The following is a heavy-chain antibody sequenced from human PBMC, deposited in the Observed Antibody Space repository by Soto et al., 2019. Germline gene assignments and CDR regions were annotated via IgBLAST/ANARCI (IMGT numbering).Heavy chain of an antibody. Sequence: GGSLRLSCAASGFAFNTFAMHWVRQGPGKGLEWVAFISFGGDTKFYADSVRGRFTISRDNSKNTLYLQMNSLRAEDTAVYYCTKESYSSSSYYYGMDVWGQGTTVTVSS. D-gene: IGHD6-6*01. J-gene: IGHJ6*02. CDR1: GFAFNTFA. CDR2: ISFGGDTK. V-gene: IGHV3-30-3*01. CDR3: TKESYSSSSYYYGMDV.